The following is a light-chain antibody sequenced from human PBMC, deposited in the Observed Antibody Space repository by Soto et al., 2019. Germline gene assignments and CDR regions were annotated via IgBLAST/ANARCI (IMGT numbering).Light chain of an antibody. V-gene: IGKV1-5*01. Sequence: DIQMTQSPSTLSASVGDRVTLTYRASQSVSSWLAWYQQKPAKAPELLIYDVSSLKSGVPSRFSGSGSGTEFALTISSLQPDDFATYYCLQYKAYSTFGQGTKVDIK. CDR1: QSVSSW. CDR2: DVS. CDR3: LQYKAYST. J-gene: IGKJ1*01.